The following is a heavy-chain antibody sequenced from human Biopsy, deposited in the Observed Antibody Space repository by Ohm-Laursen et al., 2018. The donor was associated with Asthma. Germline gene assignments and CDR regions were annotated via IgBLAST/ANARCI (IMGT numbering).Heavy chain of an antibody. J-gene: IGHJ6*02. CDR2: IMTVFGTT. V-gene: IGHV1-69*01. Sequence: GSSVKVSCKAPGGTFSNFAISWVRRAPGQGLEWLGGIMTVFGTTNYAQKFQGRVTITADESTSTACMEVTSLRSEDTAIYYCARCQVGYSSGWSLLLKKIYYSGMDVWGQGTAVTVSS. CDR3: ARCQVGYSSGWSLLLKKIYYSGMDV. CDR1: GGTFSNFA. D-gene: IGHD6-19*01.